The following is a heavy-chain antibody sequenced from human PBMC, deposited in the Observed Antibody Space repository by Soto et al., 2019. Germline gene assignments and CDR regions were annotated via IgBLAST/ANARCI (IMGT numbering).Heavy chain of an antibody. Sequence: QVQLVQSGAEVRKPGASVKVSCKASGYTFIDYYIYWVRQAPGQGLEWMGWINPRTGGTNFAQKFEAWGTMPRDPSITTAYMELTSLRSNDTAVYYCARVNGDYPPRGMDVWGQGTTVTVSS. CDR2: INPRTGGT. CDR3: ARVNGDYPPRGMDV. CDR1: GYTFIDYY. J-gene: IGHJ6*02. D-gene: IGHD4-17*01. V-gene: IGHV1-2*04.